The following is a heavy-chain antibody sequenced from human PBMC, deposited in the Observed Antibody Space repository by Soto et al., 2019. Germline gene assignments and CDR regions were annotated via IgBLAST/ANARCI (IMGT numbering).Heavy chain of an antibody. J-gene: IGHJ5*02. CDR3: ARDATMFDP. V-gene: IGHV4-59*01. Sequence: LTCTVSGGSISGYYWSWIRQPPGKGLEWIGYINYSGSTNYNPSLRSRVTISVDTSKNQFSLRLTSATAADTAVYYCARDATMFDPWGQGTLVTVSS. D-gene: IGHD1-26*01. CDR2: INYSGST. CDR1: GGSISGYY.